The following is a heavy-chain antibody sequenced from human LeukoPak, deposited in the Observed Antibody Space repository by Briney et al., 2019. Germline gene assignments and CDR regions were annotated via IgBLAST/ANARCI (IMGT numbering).Heavy chain of an antibody. CDR3: ARDPGTPYYFYGLDV. CDR2: VYYTGST. V-gene: IGHV4-59*01. CDR1: GGSISYY. J-gene: IGHJ6*04. D-gene: IGHD3-10*01. Sequence: SETLSLTCTVSGGSISYYYSWIRQPPGKGLEWIGYVYYTGSTNYNPSLRSRVNISLDTSRNQFSLNLSSVTAADTAVYYCARDPGTPYYFYGLDVWGKGTTVTVSS.